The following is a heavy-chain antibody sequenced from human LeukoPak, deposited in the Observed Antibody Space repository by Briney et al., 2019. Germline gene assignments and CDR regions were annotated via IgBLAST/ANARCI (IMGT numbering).Heavy chain of an antibody. J-gene: IGHJ6*03. CDR3: TRQYHMDV. Sequence: GGSLRLPCAASGFTFSGSAMHWVRQASGKGLEWVGRIRSKANSYATAYAASVKGRFTISRDDSKNTAYLQMNSLKTEDTAVYYCTRQYHMDVWGKGTTVTVSS. CDR2: IRSKANSYAT. CDR1: GFTFSGSA. V-gene: IGHV3-73*01.